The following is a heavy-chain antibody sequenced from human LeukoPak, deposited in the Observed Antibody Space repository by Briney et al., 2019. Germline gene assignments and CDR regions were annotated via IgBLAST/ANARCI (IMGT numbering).Heavy chain of an antibody. CDR3: ARGDYDLLTGYYTHFDY. V-gene: IGHV4-59*01. J-gene: IGHJ4*02. CDR1: GGSISSYY. Sequence: SETLSLTCTGSGGSISSYYWSWIRQPPGKGLEWIGYIYNSGSTNYNPSLKSRVTISVDTSKNQFSLKLSSVTAADTAVYYCARGDYDLLTGYYTHFDYWGQGTLVTVSS. CDR2: IYNSGST. D-gene: IGHD3-9*01.